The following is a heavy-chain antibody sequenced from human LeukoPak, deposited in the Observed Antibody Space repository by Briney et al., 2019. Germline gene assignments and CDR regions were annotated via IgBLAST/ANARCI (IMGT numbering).Heavy chain of an antibody. D-gene: IGHD4-17*01. CDR2: IRYDGSNK. V-gene: IGHV3-30*02. CDR1: GFTFSTYG. Sequence: GGSLRLSCAASGFTFSTYGIHWVRQAPGKGLEWVAFIRYDGSNKYYADSVKGRFTISRDNSKNTLYLQMNSLRAEDTAVYYCARDGDYGDYFDYWGQGTLVTVSS. CDR3: ARDGDYGDYFDY. J-gene: IGHJ4*02.